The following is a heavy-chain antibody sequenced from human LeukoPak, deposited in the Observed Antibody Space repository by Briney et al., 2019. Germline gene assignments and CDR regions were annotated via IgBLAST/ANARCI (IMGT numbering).Heavy chain of an antibody. V-gene: IGHV4-59*12. CDR3: ASDRYCSGGSCYSTGEFDY. Sequence: PSETLSLTCTVSGGSISSYYWSWIRQPPGKGLEWIGYIYYSGSTNYNPSPKSRVTISVDTSKNQFSLKLSSVTAADTAVYYCASDRYCSGGSCYSTGEFDYWGQGTLVTVSS. CDR2: IYYSGST. CDR1: GGSISSYY. J-gene: IGHJ4*02. D-gene: IGHD2-15*01.